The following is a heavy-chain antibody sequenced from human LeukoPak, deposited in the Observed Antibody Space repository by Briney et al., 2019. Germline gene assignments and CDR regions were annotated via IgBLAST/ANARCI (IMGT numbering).Heavy chain of an antibody. CDR3: ARQTMTTADAFDI. CDR1: GGSISSHF. J-gene: IGHJ3*02. D-gene: IGHD4-17*01. V-gene: IGHV4-59*08. CDR2: IYYSGSTDHSGST. Sequence: SETLSLTRTVSGGSISSHFWSWIRQPPGKGLEWIAYIYYSGSTDHSGSTDYNPSLKSRVTISVDTSKKQFSLKLSSVTAGDTAVYYCARQTMTTADAFDIWGQGTMVTVSS.